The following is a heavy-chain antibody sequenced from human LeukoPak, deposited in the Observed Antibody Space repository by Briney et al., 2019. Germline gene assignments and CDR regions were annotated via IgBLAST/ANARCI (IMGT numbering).Heavy chain of an antibody. J-gene: IGHJ6*02. CDR3: GKRELWHGSGEDA. V-gene: IGHV3-23*01. CDR1: GFTFSSYA. Sequence: GGSLRLSCAASGFTFSSYAMSWVRQAPGKGLEWVSAISGSGGSTYYADSVKGRFTISRDNSKNTLYLQMHSLRAEDTAVYYCGKRELWHGSGEDAWGQGTTVTVSS. D-gene: IGHD3-10*01. CDR2: ISGSGGST.